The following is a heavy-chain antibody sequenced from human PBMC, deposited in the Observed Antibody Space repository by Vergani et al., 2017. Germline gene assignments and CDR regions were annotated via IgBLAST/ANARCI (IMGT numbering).Heavy chain of an antibody. V-gene: IGHV3-30*02. J-gene: IGHJ4*02. CDR1: GFAFSTYG. D-gene: IGHD2-21*01. Sequence: HLVESGGDVVQPGGSLTVSCVASGFAFSTYGMHWVRQAPGEGLEWVAFIEYHEQNIEYADSVKGRFAISRDNSRNSLYLHMNSLRVEDTAVYYCATTPPPTSPPSYSDDWGQGTLVTVSS. CDR2: IEYHEQNI. CDR3: ATTPPPTSPPSYSDD.